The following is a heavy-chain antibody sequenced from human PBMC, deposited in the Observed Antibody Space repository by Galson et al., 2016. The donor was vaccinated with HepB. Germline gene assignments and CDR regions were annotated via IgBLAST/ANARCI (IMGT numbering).Heavy chain of an antibody. Sequence: SLRLSCAASGFTFSTYAMSWVRQAPGKGLEWVSAITGNGATTYYADSVKGRFTISRDTSKNTLYLQMNSLRAEDTAVYYCASAPTLGYWGQGTLVTVSS. D-gene: IGHD3-16*01. J-gene: IGHJ4*02. CDR1: GFTFSTYA. V-gene: IGHV3-23*01. CDR2: ITGNGATT. CDR3: ASAPTLGY.